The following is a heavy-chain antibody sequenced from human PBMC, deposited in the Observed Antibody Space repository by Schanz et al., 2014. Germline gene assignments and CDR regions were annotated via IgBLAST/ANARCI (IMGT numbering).Heavy chain of an antibody. Sequence: QVQLQESGPGLVKPSQTLSLTCIVSGGSISSGTYYWSWLRQPAGKGLEWIGRIYTSGSTNYNPAHKSRVTISLDTSKTQFSQKLSSVPAADTAVYYCAREPLSGYNWFDPWGQGSLVTVSS. V-gene: IGHV4-61*02. J-gene: IGHJ5*02. D-gene: IGHD6-25*01. CDR2: IYTSGST. CDR3: AREPLSGYNWFDP. CDR1: GGSISSGTYY.